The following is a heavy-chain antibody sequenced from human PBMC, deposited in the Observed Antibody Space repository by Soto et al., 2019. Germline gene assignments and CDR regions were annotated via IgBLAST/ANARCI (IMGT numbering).Heavy chain of an antibody. J-gene: IGHJ6*02. V-gene: IGHV1-24*01. CDR1: GYTLTELS. D-gene: IGHD3-10*01. CDR2: FDPEDGET. Sequence: ASVKVSCKVSGYTLTELSMHWVRQAPGKGLEWMGGFDPEDGETIYAQKFQGRVTMTEDTSTDTAYMELSSLRSEDTAVYYCATVNYYGSGSDYYYYGMDVWGQGTTVTVS. CDR3: ATVNYYGSGSDYYYYGMDV.